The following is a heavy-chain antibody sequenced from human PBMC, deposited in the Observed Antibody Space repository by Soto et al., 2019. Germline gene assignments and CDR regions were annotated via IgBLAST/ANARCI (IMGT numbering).Heavy chain of an antibody. D-gene: IGHD5-12*01. CDR3: ARDSSGYDYDY. CDR1: GGSISSYY. CDR2: IYYSGST. Sequence: SESLSLTCTVSGGSISSYYWSWIRQPPGKGLEWIGYIYYSGSTNYNPSLKSRVTISVDTSKNQFSLKLSSVTAADTAVYYCARDSSGYDYDYWGQRTPVTVSS. J-gene: IGHJ4*02. V-gene: IGHV4-59*01.